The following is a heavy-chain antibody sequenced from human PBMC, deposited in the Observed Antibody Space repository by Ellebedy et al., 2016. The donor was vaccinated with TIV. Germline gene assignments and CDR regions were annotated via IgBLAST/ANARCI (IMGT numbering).Heavy chain of an antibody. Sequence: GGSLRLSXAASGFTFSSYWMSWVRQAPGKGLEWVANIKQDGSEKYYVDSVKGRFTISRDNAKNSLYLQMNSLRAEDTAVYYCARGGDYGEPDNWFDPWGQGTLVTVSS. CDR3: ARGGDYGEPDNWFDP. V-gene: IGHV3-7*01. CDR2: IKQDGSEK. CDR1: GFTFSSYW. D-gene: IGHD4-17*01. J-gene: IGHJ5*02.